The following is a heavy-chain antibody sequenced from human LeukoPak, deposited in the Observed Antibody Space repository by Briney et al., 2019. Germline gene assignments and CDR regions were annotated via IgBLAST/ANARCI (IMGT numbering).Heavy chain of an antibody. Sequence: ASVKVSCKASGYTFTSYDINWVRQSPGQGLEWMGWISPYTGNTDYAQRLQGRVTMTTDTSTRITYMELRTLRSDDTAVYYCARGGGFQDYWGQGTLVTVSS. V-gene: IGHV1-18*01. CDR3: ARGGGFQDY. D-gene: IGHD4-23*01. J-gene: IGHJ4*02. CDR2: ISPYTGNT. CDR1: GYTFTSYD.